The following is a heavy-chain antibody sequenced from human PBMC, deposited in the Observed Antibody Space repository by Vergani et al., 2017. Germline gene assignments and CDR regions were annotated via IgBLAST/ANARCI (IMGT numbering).Heavy chain of an antibody. D-gene: IGHD2-15*01. CDR3: ARGVRVVPSRTRYFDY. Sequence: QVQLQESGPGLVKPSETLSLTCTVSGGSLSSYYWSWIRQPPGKGLEWIGYIYYSGSTNYNPSLKSRVTISVDTSKNQFSLKLSSVTAADTAVYYCARGVRVVPSRTRYFDYWGQGTLVTVSS. V-gene: IGHV4-59*01. CDR1: GGSLSSYY. CDR2: IYYSGST. J-gene: IGHJ4*02.